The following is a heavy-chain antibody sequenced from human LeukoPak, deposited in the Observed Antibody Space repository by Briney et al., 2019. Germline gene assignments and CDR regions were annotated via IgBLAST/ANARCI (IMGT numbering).Heavy chain of an antibody. CDR2: IYYSGST. V-gene: IGHV4-59*08. CDR1: GGSISSYY. J-gene: IGHJ5*02. CDR3: ARRDRGFDP. Sequence: PSETLSLTCTVSGGSISSYYWSWVRQPPGKGLEWVGYIYYSGSTNYHPSLKSRVTISVDTSKNQFSLKLSSVPAADTAVYYCARRDRGFDPWGQGTLVTVSS. D-gene: IGHD2-21*02.